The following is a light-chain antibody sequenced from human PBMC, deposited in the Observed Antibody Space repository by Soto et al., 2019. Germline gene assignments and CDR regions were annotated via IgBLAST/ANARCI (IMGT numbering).Light chain of an antibody. V-gene: IGKV1-39*01. CDR2: TAS. J-gene: IGKJ1*01. CDR3: QQSYRNPLT. CDR1: QNIRNS. Sequence: DILMTQSPSSLSASVGDRVSITCRASQNIRNSLNWYQQKPGKAPDLLIHTASILHSGVPSRFSGSGAGTDFTLTISGLQREDFEDYYCQQSYRNPLTFGEGTKVEIK.